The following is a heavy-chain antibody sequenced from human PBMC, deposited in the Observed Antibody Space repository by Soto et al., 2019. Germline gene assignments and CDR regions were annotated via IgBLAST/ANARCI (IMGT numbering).Heavy chain of an antibody. CDR1: GFYFNNYG. CDR2: VSKSGYT. V-gene: IGHV3-21*01. Sequence: GGSLRLSCAVSGFYFNNYGINWVRQPPGEGLEWVSSVSKSGYTYYSDSVKGRFTISRDNAKNSVSLQMNSLRAEDTAVYYCAREDSIIIPPVSDFWGKGTLVTVSS. CDR3: AREDSIIIPPVSDF. J-gene: IGHJ4*02. D-gene: IGHD2-2*01.